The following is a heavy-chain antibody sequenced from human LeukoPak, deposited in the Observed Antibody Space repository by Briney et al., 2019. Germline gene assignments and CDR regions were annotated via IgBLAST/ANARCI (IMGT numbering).Heavy chain of an antibody. J-gene: IGHJ5*02. V-gene: IGHV3-21*01. CDR2: ISSSSSYI. CDR1: GFTFSSYS. Sequence: GGSLRLSCAASGFTFSSYSMNWVRQAPGKGLEWVSSISSSSSYIYYADSVKGRFTISRDNAENSLYLQMNSLRAEDTAVYYCAREGPRSGSYGPWGQGTLVTVSS. CDR3: AREGPRSGSYGP. D-gene: IGHD3-3*01.